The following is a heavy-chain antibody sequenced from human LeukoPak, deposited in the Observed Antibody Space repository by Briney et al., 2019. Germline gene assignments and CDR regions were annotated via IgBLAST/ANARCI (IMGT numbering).Heavy chain of an antibody. CDR1: GVSISSSSYY. CDR2: IYYSGST. CDR3: ARGSEMAIISYFDF. J-gene: IGHJ4*02. Sequence: YPSETLSLTCTVSGVSISSSSYYWGWIRQPPGKGLEWIGSIYYSGSTYYNPSLKRRVTISVDTSKNQFSLKLSSVTAADTAVYYCARGSEMAIISYFDFWGQGTLVTVSS. D-gene: IGHD5-24*01. V-gene: IGHV4-39*07.